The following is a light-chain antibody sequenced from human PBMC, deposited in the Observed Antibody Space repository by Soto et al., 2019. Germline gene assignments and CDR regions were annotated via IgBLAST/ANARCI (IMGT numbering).Light chain of an antibody. Sequence: TQSPATLSLSPGERATLSCRASQSVSSYLAWYQQKPGKVPKVLIYAASTLHSGVPSRFSGSGSGTDFTLTISNVQPEDVATYYCQNYYNAPETFGQGTKVEIK. V-gene: IGKV1-27*01. J-gene: IGKJ1*01. CDR2: AAS. CDR1: QSVSSY. CDR3: QNYYNAPET.